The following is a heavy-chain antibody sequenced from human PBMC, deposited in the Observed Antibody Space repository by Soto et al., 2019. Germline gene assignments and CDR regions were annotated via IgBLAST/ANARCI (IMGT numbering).Heavy chain of an antibody. Sequence: GASVKVSCKASGYTFTGYYMHWVRQASGQGLEWMGWINPNSGGTNYAQKFQGRVTMTRDTSISTAYMELSRLRSDDTAMYYCARDQVDSNFYYYYYGMDVWGQGTTVTVSS. CDR2: INPNSGGT. CDR3: ARDQVDSNFYYYYYGMDV. D-gene: IGHD1-1*01. J-gene: IGHJ6*02. CDR1: GYTFTGYY. V-gene: IGHV1-2*02.